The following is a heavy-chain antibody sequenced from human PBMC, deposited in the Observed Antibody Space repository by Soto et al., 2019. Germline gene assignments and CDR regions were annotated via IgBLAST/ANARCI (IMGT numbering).Heavy chain of an antibody. D-gene: IGHD2-15*01. Sequence: QVQLVESGGGVVQPGRSLRLPCAASGFTFSSYGMHWVRQAPGKGLEWVAVIWYDGSNKYYADSVKGRFTISRDNSKNTLYLQMNSLRAEDTAVYYCARDVRDIVVVVAAGIDYWGQGTLVTVSS. V-gene: IGHV3-33*01. CDR2: IWYDGSNK. CDR3: ARDVRDIVVVVAAGIDY. CDR1: GFTFSSYG. J-gene: IGHJ4*02.